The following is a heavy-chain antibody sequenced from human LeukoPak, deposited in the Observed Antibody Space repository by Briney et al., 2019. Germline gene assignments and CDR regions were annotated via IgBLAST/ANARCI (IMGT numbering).Heavy chain of an antibody. D-gene: IGHD5-18*01. CDR2: IYSGGST. J-gene: IGHJ4*02. Sequence: GGSLRLSCAASGFSVGSNYMRWVRQAPGKGLEWVAVIYSGGSTNYADSVEGRFTISRDNSKNTLHLQMNSLRAEDTAVYYCARGSDNYGPFDNWGQGTLVTVSS. CDR1: GFSVGSNY. V-gene: IGHV3-53*01. CDR3: ARGSDNYGPFDN.